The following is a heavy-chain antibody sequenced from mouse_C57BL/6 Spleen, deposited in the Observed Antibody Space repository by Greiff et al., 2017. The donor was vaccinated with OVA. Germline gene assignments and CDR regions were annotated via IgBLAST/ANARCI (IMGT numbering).Heavy chain of an antibody. CDR2: INPNNGGT. J-gene: IGHJ2*01. CDR1: GYTFTDYY. D-gene: IGHD4-1*01. Sequence: EVQLQQSGPELVKPGASVKISCKASGYTFTDYYMNWVKQSHGKSLEWIGDINPNNGGTSYNQKFKGKATLTVDKSSSTAYMELRSLTSEDSAVYYCARVRLGIFDYWGQGTTLTVSS. V-gene: IGHV1-26*01. CDR3: ARVRLGIFDY.